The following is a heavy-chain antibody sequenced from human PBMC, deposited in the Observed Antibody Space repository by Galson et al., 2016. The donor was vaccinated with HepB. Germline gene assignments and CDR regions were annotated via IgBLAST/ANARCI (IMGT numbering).Heavy chain of an antibody. CDR3: ARDFHGMDV. Sequence: SVKVSCKASGYSFTSYGISWVRQAPGQGLEWMGWVSTYDGNTNFAQNLQGRVTITWDTAATTAYMDLSSLRSEDTAVYYCARDFHGMDVWGQGTTVTASS. CDR1: GYSFTSYG. J-gene: IGHJ6*02. CDR2: VSTYDGNT. V-gene: IGHV1-18*04.